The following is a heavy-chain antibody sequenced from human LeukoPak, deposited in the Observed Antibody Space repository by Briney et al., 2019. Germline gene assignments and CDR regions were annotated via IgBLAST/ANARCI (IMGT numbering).Heavy chain of an antibody. D-gene: IGHD2-2*01. Sequence: SETLSLTCTVSGGSISSGGYYWSWIRQHPGKGLEWIGYIYYSGSTYYNPSLKSRVTIPVDTSKNQFSLKLSSVTAADTAVYYCARGGASIVVVPAAMDWFDPWGQGTLVTVSS. CDR2: IYYSGST. J-gene: IGHJ5*02. CDR3: ARGGASIVVVPAAMDWFDP. CDR1: GGSISSGGYY. V-gene: IGHV4-31*03.